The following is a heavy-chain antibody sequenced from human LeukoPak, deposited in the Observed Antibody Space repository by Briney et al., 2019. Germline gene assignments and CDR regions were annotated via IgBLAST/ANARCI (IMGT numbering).Heavy chain of an antibody. CDR1: GFTFDDYT. Sequence: GGSLRLSCAASGFTFDDYTMHWVRQAPGKGLEWVSLISWDGGSTYYADSVKGRFTISRDNSKNSLYLQMNSLRTEDTALYYCAKDGKRGSSWYRIQHWGQGTLVTVSS. CDR2: ISWDGGST. D-gene: IGHD6-13*01. J-gene: IGHJ1*01. V-gene: IGHV3-43*01. CDR3: AKDGKRGSSWYRIQH.